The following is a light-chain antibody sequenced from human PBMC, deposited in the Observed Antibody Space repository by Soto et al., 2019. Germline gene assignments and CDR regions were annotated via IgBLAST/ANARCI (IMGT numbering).Light chain of an antibody. CDR1: QSVSSSN. J-gene: IGKJ5*01. CDR2: GAS. V-gene: IGKV3-20*01. CDR3: QQYGSSPIT. Sequence: EIVLTQSPGTLSLSPGERATLSCRASQSVSSSNLAWYQQKPGQAPRLLIYGASSRATGIPDRFSGSGSGTDFTLTISRLEPEDFAVYYCQQYGSSPITLGQGTRLEIK.